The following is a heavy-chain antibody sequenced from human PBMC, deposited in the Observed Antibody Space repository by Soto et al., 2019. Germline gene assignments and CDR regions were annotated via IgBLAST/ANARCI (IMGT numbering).Heavy chain of an antibody. CDR1: GFTFSSYG. CDR2: ISYDGSNK. D-gene: IGHD3-3*01. Sequence: GGSLRLSCAASGFTFSSYGMHWVRQAPGKGLEWVAVISYDGSNKYYADSVKGRFTISRDNSKNTLYLQMNSLRAEDTAVYYCAKAYYDFWSGYLQQQNMDVWGKGTTVTVSS. CDR3: AKAYYDFWSGYLQQQNMDV. J-gene: IGHJ6*03. V-gene: IGHV3-30*18.